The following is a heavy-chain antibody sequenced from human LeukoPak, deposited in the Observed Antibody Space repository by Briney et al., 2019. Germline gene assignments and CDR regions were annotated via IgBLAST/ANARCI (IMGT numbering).Heavy chain of an antibody. CDR1: GFTFGDYA. J-gene: IGHJ4*02. CDR2: IRSKAYGGTT. D-gene: IGHD3-10*01. Sequence: PGGSLRLSSTASGFTFGDYAMSWVRQAPGKGLEWVGFIRSKAYGGTTEYAASVKGRFTISRDDSKSIAYLQMNSLKTEDTAVYYCTRINRLGHHYGSGSYCHFDYWGQGTLVTVSS. CDR3: TRINRLGHHYGSGSYCHFDY. V-gene: IGHV3-49*04.